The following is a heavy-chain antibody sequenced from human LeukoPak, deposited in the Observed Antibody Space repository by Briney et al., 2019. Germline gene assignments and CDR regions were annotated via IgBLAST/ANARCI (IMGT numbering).Heavy chain of an antibody. CDR2: IYHSGST. Sequence: PSGTLSLTCAVSGGSISSSNWWSWVRQPPGKGLEWIGEIYHSGSTNYNPSLKSRVTISVDKSKNQFSLKLSSVTAADTAVYYCARDPGIAAAGTPGWFDPWGQGTLVTVSS. CDR3: ARDPGIAAAGTPGWFDP. J-gene: IGHJ5*02. CDR1: GGSISSSNW. D-gene: IGHD6-13*01. V-gene: IGHV4-4*02.